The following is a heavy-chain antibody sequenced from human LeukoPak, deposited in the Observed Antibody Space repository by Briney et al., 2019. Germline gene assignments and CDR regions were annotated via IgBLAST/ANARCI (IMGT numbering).Heavy chain of an antibody. CDR1: GGSISSSSYY. J-gene: IGHJ4*02. Sequence: SETLSLTCTVSGGSISSSSYYWGWIRQPPGKGLEWIGSFYYSGSTYYNPSLNSRVTISVDTSKNQFSLKLSSVTAADTAVYYCARDPAEDYFDYWGQGTLVTVSS. CDR3: ARDPAEDYFDY. CDR2: FYYSGST. V-gene: IGHV4-39*07.